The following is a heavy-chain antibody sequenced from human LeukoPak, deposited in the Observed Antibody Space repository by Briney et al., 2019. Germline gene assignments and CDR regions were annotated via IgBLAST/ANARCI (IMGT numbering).Heavy chain of an antibody. CDR1: GFTFSSYA. CDR2: VSYDGTNK. CDR3: ARDPGAATALGAFDI. Sequence: GGSLRLSCAASGFTFSSYAMSWVRQAPGKGLEWVAVVSYDGTNKYYADSVKGRLTISRDNSKNTLYLQMNSLRAEDTAVYYCARDPGAATALGAFDIWGQGTMVTVSS. J-gene: IGHJ3*02. D-gene: IGHD6-13*01. V-gene: IGHV3-30*04.